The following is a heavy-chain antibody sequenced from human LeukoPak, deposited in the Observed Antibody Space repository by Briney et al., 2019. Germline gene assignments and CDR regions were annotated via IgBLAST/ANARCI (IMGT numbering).Heavy chain of an antibody. D-gene: IGHD3-22*01. V-gene: IGHV1-46*01. CDR3: ARMYRYYDSSGYYSDDAFDI. CDR2: INPSGGST. J-gene: IGHJ3*02. Sequence: ASVKVSCKASGYTFTSYYMHWVRQAPGQGLEWMGIINPSGGSTSYAQKFQGRVTMTRDMSTSTLYMELSSLRSEDTAVYYCARMYRYYDSSGYYSDDAFDIWGQGTMVTVSS. CDR1: GYTFTSYY.